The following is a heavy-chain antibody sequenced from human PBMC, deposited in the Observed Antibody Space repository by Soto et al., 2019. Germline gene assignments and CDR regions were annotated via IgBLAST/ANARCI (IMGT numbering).Heavy chain of an antibody. Sequence: EVQLVESGGGLVQPGRSLRLSCAASGFTFDDYAMHWVRQAPGKGLEWVSGITWNSGTIAYADSVKGRFTISRDNAKNSLYLQMNSLRAEDTALYYCAKEIRAALQAFDYWGQGTLVTVSS. D-gene: IGHD6-6*01. V-gene: IGHV3-9*01. CDR2: ITWNSGTI. J-gene: IGHJ4*02. CDR1: GFTFDDYA. CDR3: AKEIRAALQAFDY.